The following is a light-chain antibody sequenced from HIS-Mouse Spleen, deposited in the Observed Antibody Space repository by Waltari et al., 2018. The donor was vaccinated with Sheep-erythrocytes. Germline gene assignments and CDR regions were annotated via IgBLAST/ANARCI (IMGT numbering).Light chain of an antibody. CDR3: CSYAGSSTPWV. Sequence: QSALTQPASVSGSPGQSITISCTGTSSDVGSCTLVSWYQQHPGKAPKLMIYEGSKRPSGVSNRFSGSKSGNTASLTSSGLQAEDEADYYCCSYAGSSTPWVFGGGTKLTVL. V-gene: IGLV2-23*01. CDR1: SSDVGSCTL. CDR2: EGS. J-gene: IGLJ3*02.